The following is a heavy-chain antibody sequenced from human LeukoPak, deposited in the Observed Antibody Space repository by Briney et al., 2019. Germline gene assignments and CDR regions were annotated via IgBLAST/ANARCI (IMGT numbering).Heavy chain of an antibody. CDR3: AREGPRNDYGDYEFEYFDY. Sequence: ASVKVSCKASGYTFSIYYMHWVRQAPGQGLEWMGIINPSDGSTSYAQKFQGRVTMTRDTSTSTVYMELSSLRSEDTAMYYCAREGPRNDYGDYEFEYFDYWGQGTLVTVSS. V-gene: IGHV1-46*01. CDR1: GYTFSIYY. CDR2: INPSDGST. D-gene: IGHD4-17*01. J-gene: IGHJ4*02.